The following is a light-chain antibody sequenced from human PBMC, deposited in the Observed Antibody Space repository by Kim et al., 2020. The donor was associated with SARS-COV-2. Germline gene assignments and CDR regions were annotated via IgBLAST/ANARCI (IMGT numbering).Light chain of an antibody. V-gene: IGLV3-19*01. J-gene: IGLJ2*01. CDR1: SLRTYY. Sequence: ALGQTVRITCKGDSLRTYYASWYQQKPGQAPTLVIYGKNKRPSGIPDRFSGSNSGNTASLTVTGAQAVDEADYYCNSRDTSSDHVVFGGGTQLTVL. CDR3: NSRDTSSDHVV. CDR2: GKN.